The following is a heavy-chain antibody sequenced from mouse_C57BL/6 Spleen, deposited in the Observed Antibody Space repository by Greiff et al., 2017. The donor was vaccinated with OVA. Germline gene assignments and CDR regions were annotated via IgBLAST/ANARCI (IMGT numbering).Heavy chain of an antibody. CDR1: GYTFTSYW. CDR3: ASPSYYCGSSYWYFDV. V-gene: IGHV1-53*01. Sequence: QVQLQQPGTELVKPGASVKLSCKASGYTFTSYWMHWVKQRPGQGLEWIGNINPSNGGTNYNEKFKSKATLTADKSSSTAYMQLSSLTSEDSAVYYCASPSYYCGSSYWYFDVWGTGTTVTVSA. D-gene: IGHD1-1*01. J-gene: IGHJ1*03. CDR2: INPSNGGT.